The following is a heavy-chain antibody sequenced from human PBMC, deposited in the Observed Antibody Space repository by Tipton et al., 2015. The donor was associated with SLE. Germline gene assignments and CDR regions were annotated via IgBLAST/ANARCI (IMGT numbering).Heavy chain of an antibody. CDR1: GGSISSYY. Sequence: TLSLTCTVSGGSISSYYWSWIRQPPGKGLEWIGYIYYSGSTNYNPSLKSRVTISVDTSKNQFSLKLSSVTAADTAVYYCARDGGARMDVWGKGTTVTVSS. CDR2: IYYSGST. V-gene: IGHV4-59*01. D-gene: IGHD3-16*01. J-gene: IGHJ6*04. CDR3: ARDGGARMDV.